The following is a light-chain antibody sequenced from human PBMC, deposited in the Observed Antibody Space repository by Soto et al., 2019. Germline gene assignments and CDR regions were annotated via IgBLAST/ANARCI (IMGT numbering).Light chain of an antibody. CDR3: QQSYSSPGT. CDR1: HSISTW. Sequence: DIQMTQSPSTLSASVGDRVTITCRASHSISTWLAWYQQKPGKAPKLLIYDASSLESGVPSRFSGSGSGTEFTLTISSLQPDDFATYYCQQSYSSPGTFGQGTKVDIK. J-gene: IGKJ1*01. V-gene: IGKV1-5*01. CDR2: DAS.